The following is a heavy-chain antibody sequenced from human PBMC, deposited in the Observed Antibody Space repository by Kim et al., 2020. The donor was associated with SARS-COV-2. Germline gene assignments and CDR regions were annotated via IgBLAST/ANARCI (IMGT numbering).Heavy chain of an antibody. CDR3: AGAYQLLTVRSDAFDI. J-gene: IGHJ3*02. CDR1: GFTFSSYA. D-gene: IGHD2-2*01. CDR2: ISGSGGST. V-gene: IGHV3-23*01. Sequence: GGSLRLSCAASGFTFSSYAMSWVRQAPGKGLEWVSAISGSGGSTYYADSVKGRFTISRDNSKNTLYLQMNSLRAEDTAVYYCAGAYQLLTVRSDAFDIWGQGTMVTVSS.